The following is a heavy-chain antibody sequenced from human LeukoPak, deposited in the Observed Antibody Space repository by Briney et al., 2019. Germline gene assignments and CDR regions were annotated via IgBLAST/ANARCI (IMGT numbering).Heavy chain of an antibody. Sequence: GGSLRLSCVASGFTFSSNGMHWVRQAPGKGLEWVTFIQYDGSKKYYADSVKGRFTISRDNAKNSLYLQMNSLRAEDTAVYYCAELGITMIGGVWGKGTTVTISS. CDR1: GFTFSSNG. CDR3: AELGITMIGGV. CDR2: IQYDGSKK. D-gene: IGHD3-10*02. V-gene: IGHV3-30*02. J-gene: IGHJ6*04.